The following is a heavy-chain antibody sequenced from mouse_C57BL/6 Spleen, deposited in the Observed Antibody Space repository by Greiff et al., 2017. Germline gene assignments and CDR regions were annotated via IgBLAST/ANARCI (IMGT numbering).Heavy chain of an antibody. Sequence: EVKLVESGGDLVKPGGSLKLSCAASGFTFSSYGMSWVRPTPDKRLEWVATISSGGSYTYYPDSVKGRFTISRDNAKNTLYLQMSSLKSEDTAMYYCARHPNYYGSKGAMDYWGQGTSVTVSS. V-gene: IGHV5-6*01. D-gene: IGHD1-1*01. CDR3: ARHPNYYGSKGAMDY. CDR2: ISSGGSYT. J-gene: IGHJ4*01. CDR1: GFTFSSYG.